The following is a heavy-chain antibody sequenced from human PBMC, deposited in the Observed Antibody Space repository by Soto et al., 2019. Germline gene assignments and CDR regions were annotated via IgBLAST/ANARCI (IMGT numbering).Heavy chain of an antibody. CDR1: GFTISSYA. CDR3: ARRSSSWYFDY. Sequence: EVQLLESRGGLVQPGGSLRLSCAAGGFTISSYAMNRVRQAPGKGLEWVSVISGSDGSTYYADSVKGRFTISRDNSKNTLNLKMNSLRAEDTAVYYCARRSSSWYFDYWGQGTLVTVSS. V-gene: IGHV3-23*01. J-gene: IGHJ4*02. CDR2: ISGSDGST. D-gene: IGHD6-13*01.